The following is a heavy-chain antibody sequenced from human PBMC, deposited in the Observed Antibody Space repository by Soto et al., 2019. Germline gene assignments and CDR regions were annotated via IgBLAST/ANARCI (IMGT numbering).Heavy chain of an antibody. CDR2: IIPIFGTA. D-gene: IGHD3-22*01. CDR1: GGTFSSYA. V-gene: IGHV1-69*13. Sequence: SVKVTCSASGGTFSSYAISWVRQAPGQRLEWMGGIIPIFGTANYAQKFQGRVTITADESTSTAYMELSSLRSEDTAVYYCARPTRYYYDSSGQSAWFDPWGQGTLVTVSS. J-gene: IGHJ5*02. CDR3: ARPTRYYYDSSGQSAWFDP.